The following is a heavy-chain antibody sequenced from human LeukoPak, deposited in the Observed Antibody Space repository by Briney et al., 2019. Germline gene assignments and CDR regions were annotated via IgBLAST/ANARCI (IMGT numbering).Heavy chain of an antibody. J-gene: IGHJ4*02. V-gene: IGHV3-23*01. CDR2: ISESGGAT. Sequence: GGSLRLSCAASGFMFSRSAMTWVRQTPGKGLEWVSGISESGGATYYAGSAKGRFTISRDNSKNTLYLQMNSLRSDDTAVYYCATVGVGWVAFEYWGQGAVITVSS. CDR3: ATVGVGWVAFEY. CDR1: GFMFSRSA. D-gene: IGHD3-16*01.